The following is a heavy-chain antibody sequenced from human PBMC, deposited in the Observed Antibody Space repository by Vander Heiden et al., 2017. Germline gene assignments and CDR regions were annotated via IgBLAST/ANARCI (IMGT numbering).Heavy chain of an antibody. CDR1: GFTVSSNY. D-gene: IGHD1-26*01. CDR2: IYSGGST. CDR3: ARGVGATKGLFDY. J-gene: IGHJ4*02. Sequence: EVQLVESGGGLIQPGGSLRLSCAASGFTVSSNYLGGVGKATGKGLEWVSVIYSGGSTYYADSVKGRFTISRDNSKNTRYLQMNSLRAEDTAVYYCARGVGATKGLFDYWGQGTLVTVSS. V-gene: IGHV3-53*01.